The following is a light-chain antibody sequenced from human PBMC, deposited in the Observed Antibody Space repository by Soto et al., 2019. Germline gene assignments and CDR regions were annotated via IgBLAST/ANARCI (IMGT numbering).Light chain of an antibody. V-gene: IGLV2-23*01. CDR2: EGS. Sequence: QSVLTQPASVSGSPGQSITISCTGTSSDVGSYNLVSWYQQHPGKAPKLMIYEGSKRPSGVSNHFSGSKSGNTASLTISGLQAEDEADYYCCSYAGSSTPYVFGTGTKVTVL. CDR3: CSYAGSSTPYV. CDR1: SSDVGSYNL. J-gene: IGLJ1*01.